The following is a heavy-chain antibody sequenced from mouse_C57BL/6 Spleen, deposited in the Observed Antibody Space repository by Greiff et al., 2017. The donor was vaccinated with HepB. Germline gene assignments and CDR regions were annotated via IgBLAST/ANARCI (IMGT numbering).Heavy chain of an antibody. CDR3: ARSGYYYGSWGYFDV. CDR2: INPGSGGT. V-gene: IGHV1-54*01. Sequence: QVQLQQSGAELVRPGTSVKVSCKASGYAFTNYLIEWVKQRPGQGLEWIGVINPGSGGTNYNEKFKGKATLTADKSSSTAYMQLSSLTSEDSAVYFCARSGYYYGSWGYFDVWGTGTTVTVSS. J-gene: IGHJ1*03. CDR1: GYAFTNYL. D-gene: IGHD1-1*01.